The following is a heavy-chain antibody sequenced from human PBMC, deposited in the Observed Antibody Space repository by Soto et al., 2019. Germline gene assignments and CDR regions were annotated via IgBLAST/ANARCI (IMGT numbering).Heavy chain of an antibody. D-gene: IGHD6-19*01. CDR1: GFAFSSYW. J-gene: IGHJ5*02. CDR2: ISSAGRNT. Sequence: EVQLVESGGGLVQPGGSLRLSCAASGFAFSSYWMQWVRQAPGKGPVWVSRISSAGRNTTYADFVKGRFTISRDNAENTLHLQMTSLTDADTAVYYCIKASTVTGVGGYRWGQGTLVTVSS. V-gene: IGHV3-74*01. CDR3: IKASTVTGVGGYR.